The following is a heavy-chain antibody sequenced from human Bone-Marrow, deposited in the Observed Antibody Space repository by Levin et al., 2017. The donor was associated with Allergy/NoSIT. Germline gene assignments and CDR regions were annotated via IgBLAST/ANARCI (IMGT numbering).Heavy chain of an antibody. CDR1: GYTFRNYG. CDR3: ARVHGYSGYLLD. D-gene: IGHD5-12*01. Sequence: GESLKISCKASGYTFRNYGISWVRQAPGQGLEWVGWISPYNGKTTYAQKVQGRVTLTTDTVTSTVSMDLRSLRADDTAVYYCARVHGYSGYLLDWGQGTPVTVSS. J-gene: IGHJ4*02. CDR2: ISPYNGKT. V-gene: IGHV1-18*01.